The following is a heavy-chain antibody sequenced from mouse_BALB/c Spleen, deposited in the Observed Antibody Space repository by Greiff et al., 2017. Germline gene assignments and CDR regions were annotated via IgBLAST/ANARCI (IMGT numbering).Heavy chain of an antibody. Sequence: VQGVESGGGLVQPGGSLRLSCATSGFTFTDYYMSWVRQPPGKALEWLGFIRNKANGYTTEYSASVKGRFTISRDNSQSILYLQMNTLRAEDSATYYCARQLTGTWFAYWGQGTLVTVSA. CDR3: ARQLTGTWFAY. D-gene: IGHD4-1*01. J-gene: IGHJ3*01. CDR2: IRNKANGYTT. V-gene: IGHV7-3*02. CDR1: GFTFTDYY.